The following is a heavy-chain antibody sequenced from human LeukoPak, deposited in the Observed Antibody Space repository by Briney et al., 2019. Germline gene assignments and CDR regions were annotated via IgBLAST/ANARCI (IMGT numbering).Heavy chain of an antibody. CDR3: ARSPRGPSGWYSRGCADY. D-gene: IGHD6-19*01. V-gene: IGHV1-2*02. CDR1: GYTFTGYY. CDR2: INPNSGGT. J-gene: IGHJ4*02. Sequence: ASVKVSCKASGYTFTGYYMHWVRQAPGQGLEWMGWINPNSGGTNYAQKFQGTVTMTRDTSISTAYMELSRLRSDDTAVYYCARSPRGPSGWYSRGCADYWGQGTLVTVSS.